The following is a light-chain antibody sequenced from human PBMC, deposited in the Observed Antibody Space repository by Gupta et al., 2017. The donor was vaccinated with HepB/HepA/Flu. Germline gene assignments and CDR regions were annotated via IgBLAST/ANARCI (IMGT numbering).Light chain of an antibody. V-gene: IGKV3-20*01. CDR2: GAS. CDR1: QSLNSNY. J-gene: IGKJ2*01. Sequence: ENVLTPSPGTLSLSPGERVTLSCRASQSLNSNYLAWYQQKPGQAPRLLIYGASIRTTGISDRFSGSGSGTDFTLTISRLEHEDFAMYYCQQYGSSTLYTFGQGTKLQIK. CDR3: QQYGSSTLYT.